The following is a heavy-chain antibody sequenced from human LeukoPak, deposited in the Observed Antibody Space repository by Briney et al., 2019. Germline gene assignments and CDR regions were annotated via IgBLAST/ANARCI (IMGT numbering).Heavy chain of an antibody. D-gene: IGHD6-13*01. CDR3: AKDSSSWYEVIVEYYFDY. CDR2: IRYDGGNK. V-gene: IGHV3-30*02. Sequence: GGSLRLSCAASGFTSSSYGMHWVRQAPGKGLEWVAFIRYDGGNKYYADSVKGRFTISRDNSKNTLYLQMNSLRAEDTAVYYCAKDSSSWYEVIVEYYFDYWGQGTLVTVSS. CDR1: GFTSSSYG. J-gene: IGHJ4*02.